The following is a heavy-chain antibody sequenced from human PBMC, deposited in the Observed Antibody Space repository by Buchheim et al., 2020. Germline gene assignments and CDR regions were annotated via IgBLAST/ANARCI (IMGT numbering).Heavy chain of an antibody. CDR3: ARPKHGSASQYFFDS. J-gene: IGHJ4*02. CDR1: GDTFTSYA. D-gene: IGHD5-24*01. Sequence: QVHLEQSGAEVKKPGSSVKLSCRATGDTFTSYAISWVRQAPGQGLEWLGGITPLFGTTYYAQKFQIRVTITADESTNTAYLELTSLRSEDTAVYFCARPKHGSASQYFFDSWGQGT. CDR2: ITPLFGTT. V-gene: IGHV1-69*01.